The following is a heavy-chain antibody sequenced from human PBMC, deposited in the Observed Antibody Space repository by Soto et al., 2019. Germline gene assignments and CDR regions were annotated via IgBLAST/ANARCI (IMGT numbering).Heavy chain of an antibody. V-gene: IGHV1-69*02. D-gene: IGHD3-10*01. CDR2: VNPILSMS. J-gene: IGHJ4*02. CDR1: GDTFNFYS. CDR3: ARSYGSGYRAFDY. Sequence: QVQLVHSGAEVKRPGSSVKVSCKASGDTFNFYSINWVRQAPGVGLEWVGRVNPILSMSNYAQRFQGRVTMTADKSTSTAYMELRSLRSENTAIYYCARSYGSGYRAFDYWGQGALVTVSS.